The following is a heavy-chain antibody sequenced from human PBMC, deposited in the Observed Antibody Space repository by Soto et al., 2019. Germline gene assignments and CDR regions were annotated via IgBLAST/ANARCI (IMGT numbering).Heavy chain of an antibody. CDR3: AGQGLRWFDV. D-gene: IGHD2-15*01. CDR2: IHFNGGT. V-gene: IGHV4-59*08. Sequence: QVQLQESGPGLVKPSETLSLTCSVSGGSISGYYWSWIRQPPGKGLEWVGYIHFNGGTNYNPSLKGGVTKSLDSPKMHPALGPAAVTAAGTTVYYCAGQGLRWFDVWGRGTLVTVSS. J-gene: IGHJ2*01. CDR1: GGSISGYY.